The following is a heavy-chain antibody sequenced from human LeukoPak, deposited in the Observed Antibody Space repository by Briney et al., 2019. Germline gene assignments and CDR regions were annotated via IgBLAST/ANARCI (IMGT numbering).Heavy chain of an antibody. CDR3: AKDVHATVWFEDLLHNWIDP. J-gene: IGHJ5*02. D-gene: IGHD3-10*01. Sequence: PGGSLRLSCAASGFTFSGYGMHWVPQAPGKGLEWVAVISFDGTKKYYADSVEGRFNISRDNSNNTLYLQMNSLRGDDTAVYYCAKDVHATVWFEDLLHNWIDPWGQGSLVTVSS. V-gene: IGHV3-30*18. CDR1: GFTFSGYG. CDR2: ISFDGTKK.